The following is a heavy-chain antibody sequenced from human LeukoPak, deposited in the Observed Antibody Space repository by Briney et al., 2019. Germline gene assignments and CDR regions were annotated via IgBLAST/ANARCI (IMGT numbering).Heavy chain of an antibody. V-gene: IGHV4-59*01. CDR2: IYNSGST. D-gene: IGHD1-20*01. Sequence: SETLSLTCAVSGGSISSSYWSWIRQPPGKGLDWIGDIYNSGSTNYNPSLKSRVTISVDTSKNQLSLKLGSVTAADTAVYYCARAGNWNGAFDIWGQGTMVTVSS. CDR1: GGSISSSY. J-gene: IGHJ3*02. CDR3: ARAGNWNGAFDI.